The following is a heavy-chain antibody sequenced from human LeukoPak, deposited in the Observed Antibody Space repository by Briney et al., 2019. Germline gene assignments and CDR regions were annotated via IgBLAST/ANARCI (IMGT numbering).Heavy chain of an antibody. CDR3: ARHRNEYDYGDYQVIDY. Sequence: SETLSLTCTVSGGSISSSSYYWGWIRQPPGKGLEWIGSIYYSGSTYYNPSLKSRVTISVDTSKNQFSLKLSSVTTADTAVYYCARHRNEYDYGDYQVIDYWGQGTLVTVSS. V-gene: IGHV4-39*01. CDR1: GGSISSSSYY. CDR2: IYYSGST. D-gene: IGHD4-17*01. J-gene: IGHJ4*02.